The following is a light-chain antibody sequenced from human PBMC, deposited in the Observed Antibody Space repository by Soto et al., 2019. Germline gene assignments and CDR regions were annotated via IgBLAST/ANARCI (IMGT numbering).Light chain of an antibody. J-gene: IGLJ1*01. V-gene: IGLV2-11*01. CDR1: SRDVDAYDF. CDR2: EVS. CDR3: CSFAGSFYV. Sequence: QSALTQPRSVSGSPGQSVAISCTGTSRDVDAYDFVSWYQHHPGKAPKLIISEVSKRPSGVSHRFSGSKSGNPASLTISGLQAEDEADYFCCSFAGSFYVFGTGTKLTVL.